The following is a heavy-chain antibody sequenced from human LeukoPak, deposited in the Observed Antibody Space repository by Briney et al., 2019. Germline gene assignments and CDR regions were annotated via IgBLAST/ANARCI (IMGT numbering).Heavy chain of an antibody. Sequence: QSGGSLRLSCAASGFTFSSYGMHWVRQAPGKGLEWVAFIRYDGSNKYYADSVKGRFTISKDNSKNTLYLQMNSLRAEDTAVYYCAKDRAVGATGDDYWGQGTLVTVSS. CDR2: IRYDGSNK. D-gene: IGHD1-26*01. J-gene: IGHJ4*02. CDR1: GFTFSSYG. CDR3: AKDRAVGATGDDY. V-gene: IGHV3-30*02.